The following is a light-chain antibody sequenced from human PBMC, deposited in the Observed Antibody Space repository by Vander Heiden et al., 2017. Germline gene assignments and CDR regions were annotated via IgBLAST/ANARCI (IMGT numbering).Light chain of an antibody. CDR2: TAS. J-gene: IGKJ2*01. CDR3: QQSYDIPHT. Sequence: DVQMTQSPSSLSASLGDRVTITCRTSHNIANYLNWYQQKPGTAPKLLIYTASTLQTWAPSRFSGSGYGTEFTLTISNLQPEDFATYHCQQSYDIPHTFGQGTKLEI. V-gene: IGKV1-39*01. CDR1: HNIANY.